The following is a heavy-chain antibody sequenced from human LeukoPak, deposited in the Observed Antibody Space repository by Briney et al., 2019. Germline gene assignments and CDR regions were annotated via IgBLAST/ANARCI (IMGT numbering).Heavy chain of an antibody. CDR2: IYYSGSA. D-gene: IGHD5-24*01. CDR1: GGSISSSNYY. V-gene: IGHV4-39*01. J-gene: IGHJ4*02. CDR3: ARRPTIFDY. Sequence: SETLSLTCSVSGGSISSSNYYWGWIRQPPGKGLEWIGSIYYSGSAYYNPSLKSRVTISVDTSKNQFSLKLSSVTAADTAVYYCARRPTIFDYWGQGTLATVSS.